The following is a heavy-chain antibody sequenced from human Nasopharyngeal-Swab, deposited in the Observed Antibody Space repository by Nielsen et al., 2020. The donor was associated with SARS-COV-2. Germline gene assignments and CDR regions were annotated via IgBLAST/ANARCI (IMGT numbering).Heavy chain of an antibody. D-gene: IGHD3-3*01. J-gene: IGHJ6*03. CDR3: AKLGGLYDFWSGYYDYMDV. CDR2: IKQDGSEK. Sequence: GESLKISCAASGFTFSSYWMSWVRQAPGKGLEWVANIKQDGSEKYYVDSVKGRFTISRDNAKNSLYLQMNSLRAEDTAVYYCAKLGGLYDFWSGYYDYMDVWGKGTTVTVSS. V-gene: IGHV3-7*01. CDR1: GFTFSSYW.